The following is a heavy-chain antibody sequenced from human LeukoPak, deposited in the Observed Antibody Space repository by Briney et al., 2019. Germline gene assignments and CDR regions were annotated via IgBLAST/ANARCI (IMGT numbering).Heavy chain of an antibody. CDR1: GYTFTSYD. J-gene: IGHJ4*02. Sequence: ASVKVSCKASGYTFTSYDINWVRQATGQGLEWMGWMNPNSGNTGYAQKFQGRVTITRNTSISTAYMELSSLRSEDTAVYYCARGRSIAARAPLGYWGQGTLVTVSS. V-gene: IGHV1-8*03. CDR3: ARGRSIAARAPLGY. D-gene: IGHD6-6*01. CDR2: MNPNSGNT.